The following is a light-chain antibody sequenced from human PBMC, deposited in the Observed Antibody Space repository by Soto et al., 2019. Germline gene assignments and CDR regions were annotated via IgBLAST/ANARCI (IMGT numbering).Light chain of an antibody. Sequence: EMVMTQSPATLSVSPGERATLSCRASQSVSSSLAWYQQKPGQAPRLLIYDASNRATGIPARFSGSGSGTDFTLTISSLEPEDFAVYYCQQRSSWPITFGQGTRLEIK. CDR2: DAS. CDR3: QQRSSWPIT. CDR1: QSVSSS. V-gene: IGKV3-11*01. J-gene: IGKJ5*01.